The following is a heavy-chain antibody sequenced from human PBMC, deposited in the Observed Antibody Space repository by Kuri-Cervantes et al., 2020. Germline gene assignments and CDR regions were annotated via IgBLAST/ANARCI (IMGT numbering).Heavy chain of an antibody. J-gene: IGHJ4*02. CDR1: GGSISSSSYY. D-gene: IGHD3-10*01. V-gene: IGHV4-39*01. CDR3: ARWSGEFIDY. Sequence: SETLSLTCTVSGGSISSSSYYWGWIRQPPGKGLEWIGSIYYSGSTYYNPSLKSRVTISVDTSKNQFSLKLSSVTAADTAVYYCARWSGEFIDYWGQGTLVTVSS. CDR2: IYYSGST.